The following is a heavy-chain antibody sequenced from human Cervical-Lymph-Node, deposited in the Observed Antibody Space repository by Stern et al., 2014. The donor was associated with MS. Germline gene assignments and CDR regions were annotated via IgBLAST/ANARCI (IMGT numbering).Heavy chain of an antibody. CDR2: ISSSSSTI. CDR1: GFTFSSYS. V-gene: IGHV3-48*02. J-gene: IGHJ3*02. D-gene: IGHD3-22*01. Sequence: EVQLVESGGGLVQPGGSLRLSCAASGFTFSSYSMNWVRQAPGKGLEWVSYISSSSSTIYYADSGKGRFTISRDNAKNSLYLQMNSLRDEDTAVYYCARGPLCPLSGCPLFDIWGQGTMVTVSS. CDR3: ARGPLCPLSGCPLFDI.